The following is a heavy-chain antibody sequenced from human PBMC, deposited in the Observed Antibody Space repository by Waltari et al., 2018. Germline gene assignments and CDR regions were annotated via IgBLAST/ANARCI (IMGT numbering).Heavy chain of an antibody. Sequence: EVQLVESGGGVVRPGGSLRLSWAASGFNFADYGMSWVRQPPGKGLEWVSGINWNGGSTGYADAVKGRFTISRDNAKNSLYLQMNSLRAEDTALYYCARADSIAAAGTILLWGQGTLVTVSS. CDR1: GFNFADYG. CDR2: INWNGGST. V-gene: IGHV3-20*04. CDR3: ARADSIAAAGTILL. J-gene: IGHJ4*02. D-gene: IGHD6-13*01.